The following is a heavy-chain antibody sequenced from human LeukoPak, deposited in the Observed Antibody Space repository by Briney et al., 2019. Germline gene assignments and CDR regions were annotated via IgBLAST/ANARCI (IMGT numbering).Heavy chain of an antibody. J-gene: IGHJ5*02. D-gene: IGHD6-6*01. Sequence: SETLSLTCTVSGGSISSYYWSWIRQPPGKGLEWIGYIYYSGSTNYNPSLKSRVTISVDTSRNQFSPKLSSVTAADTAVYYCARDLGSSSHQGGWFDPWGQGTLVTVSS. CDR3: ARDLGSSSHQGGWFDP. CDR2: IYYSGST. CDR1: GGSISSYY. V-gene: IGHV4-59*01.